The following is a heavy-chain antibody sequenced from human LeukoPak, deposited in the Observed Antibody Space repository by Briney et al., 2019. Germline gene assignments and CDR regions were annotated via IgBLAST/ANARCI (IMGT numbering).Heavy chain of an antibody. CDR1: GGSISSGGYY. Sequence: SETLSLTCTVSGGSISSGGYYWSWIRQHPGKGLEWIGYIYYSGSTYYNPSLKSRVTISVDTSKNQFSLKLTSVTAADTAVYYCARLGSKHSSYMDVWGKGTTVTVSS. CDR2: IYYSGST. D-gene: IGHD3-3*02. J-gene: IGHJ6*03. V-gene: IGHV4-31*03. CDR3: ARLGSKHSSYMDV.